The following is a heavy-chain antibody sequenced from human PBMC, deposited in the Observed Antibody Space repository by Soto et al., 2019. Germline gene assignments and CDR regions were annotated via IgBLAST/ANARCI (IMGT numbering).Heavy chain of an antibody. V-gene: IGHV1-69*13. CDR3: DSRGYLCFFVY. D-gene: IGHD3-22*01. J-gene: IGHJ4*02. CDR1: GGTFSSYA. CDR2: IIPIFGTA. Sequence: ASVKVSCKASGGTFSSYAISWVRQAPGQGLEWMGGIIPIFGTANYAQKFQGRVTITADESTSTAYMELSSLRSEDTAVYYYDSRGYLCFFVYGARGTLVTVS.